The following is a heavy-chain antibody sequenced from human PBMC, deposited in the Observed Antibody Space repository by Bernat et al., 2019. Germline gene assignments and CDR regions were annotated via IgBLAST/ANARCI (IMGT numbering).Heavy chain of an antibody. Sequence: QVQLVESGGGVVQPGRSLRLSCVASGFTFSSYGMHWVRQAPGKGLEWVAVISYDGSNKYYADSVKGRFTISRDNSKNTLYLQMNSLRAEDTAVYYCAKDRVAAAGTGYYYGMDVWGQGTTVTVSS. CDR1: GFTFSSYG. V-gene: IGHV3-30*18. CDR3: AKDRVAAAGTGYYYGMDV. J-gene: IGHJ6*02. CDR2: ISYDGSNK. D-gene: IGHD6-13*01.